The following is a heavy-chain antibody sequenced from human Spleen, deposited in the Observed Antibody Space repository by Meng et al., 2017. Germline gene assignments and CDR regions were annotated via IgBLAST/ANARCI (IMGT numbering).Heavy chain of an antibody. D-gene: IGHD5-24*01. V-gene: IGHV4-30-4*01. J-gene: IGHJ4*02. CDR2: IYYSGST. CDR1: GGSVSSGDYY. Sequence: QVQLQESGPGLVKPSQTLSLTCTVSGGSVSSGDYYWTWIRQPPGKGLEWIGYIYYSGSTYCNPSLKSRVTISADTSKNQFSLKVSSVTAADTAVYYCARRNYPYYFDYWGQGILVTVSS. CDR3: ARRNYPYYFDY.